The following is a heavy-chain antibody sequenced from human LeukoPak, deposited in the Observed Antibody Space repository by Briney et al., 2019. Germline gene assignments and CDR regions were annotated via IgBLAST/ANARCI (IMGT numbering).Heavy chain of an antibody. CDR1: GFTFSSYW. V-gene: IGHV3-7*01. Sequence: GGSLRLSCAASGFTFSSYWMSWVRQAPGKGLEWVANIKQDGSEKYYVDSVKGRFTISRDNAKNSLYLQMNSLRAEDTAVYYCARDGGSGWYYYYYYYMDVWGKGTTVTVSS. CDR3: ARDGGSGWYYYYYYYMDV. CDR2: IKQDGSEK. J-gene: IGHJ6*03. D-gene: IGHD6-19*01.